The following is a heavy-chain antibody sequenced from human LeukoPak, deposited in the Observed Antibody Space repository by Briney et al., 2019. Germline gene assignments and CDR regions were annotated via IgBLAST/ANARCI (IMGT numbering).Heavy chain of an antibody. CDR3: ARRSTRLLWFGELLFWFDP. CDR1: GGSISSSSYY. D-gene: IGHD3-10*01. CDR2: IYYSGST. Sequence: SETLSLTCTVSGGSISSSSYYWGWIRQPPGKGLEWIGSIYYSGSTYYNPSLKSRVTISVDTSKNQFSLKLSSVTAADTAVYYCARRSTRLLWFGELLFWFDPWGQGTLVTVSS. J-gene: IGHJ5*02. V-gene: IGHV4-39*07.